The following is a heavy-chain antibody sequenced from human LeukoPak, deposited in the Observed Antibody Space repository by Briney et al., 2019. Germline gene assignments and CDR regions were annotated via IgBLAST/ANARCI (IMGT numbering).Heavy chain of an antibody. CDR3: ARDSPVEGAFDI. V-gene: IGHV1-2*02. CDR2: INPNSGGT. Sequence: APVKVSCKASGYTFTGYYMHWVRQAPGQGLEWMGWINPNSGGTNYAQKFQGRVTMTRDTSISTAYMELSRLRSDDTAVYYCARDSPVEGAFDIWGQGTMVTVSS. J-gene: IGHJ3*02. CDR1: GYTFTGYY.